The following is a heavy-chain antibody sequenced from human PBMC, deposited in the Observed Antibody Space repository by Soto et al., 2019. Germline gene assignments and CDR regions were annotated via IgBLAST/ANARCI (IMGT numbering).Heavy chain of an antibody. CDR3: TSGLVDWTAASHEAFEI. D-gene: IGHD3-9*01. CDR2: IYRSGGT. Sequence: QVQLQESGPGLVKPSGTLSLTCAVSGDSVSASNWWNWVRQPPGKGLEWIGEIYRSGGTNYNPSLKTRVTLSLDTSKNRFSLELRSAPAADTAVYYCTSGLVDWTAASHEAFEIWGPGTMASVSS. J-gene: IGHJ3*02. V-gene: IGHV4-4*02. CDR1: GDSVSASNW.